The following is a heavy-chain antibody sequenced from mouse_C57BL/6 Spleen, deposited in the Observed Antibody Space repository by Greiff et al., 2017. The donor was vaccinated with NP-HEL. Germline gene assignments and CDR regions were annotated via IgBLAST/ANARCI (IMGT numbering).Heavy chain of an antibody. CDR3: AKTSGRTVAHYFDY. CDR1: GFSFTSYG. CDR2: IWRGGST. Sequence: QVQLKQSGPGLVQPSPSLSITCTASGFSFTSYGVHWVRQSPGKGLEWLGVIWRGGSTDYYAAFMSRLSITKDNSKSQVFFKMNSLQADDTAIYYCAKTSGRTVAHYFDYWGQGTTLTVSS. J-gene: IGHJ2*01. V-gene: IGHV2-5*01. D-gene: IGHD1-1*01.